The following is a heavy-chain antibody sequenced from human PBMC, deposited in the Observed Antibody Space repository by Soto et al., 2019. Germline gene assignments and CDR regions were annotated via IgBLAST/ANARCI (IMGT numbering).Heavy chain of an antibody. CDR3: ATSVGIAPTGEDGMDV. J-gene: IGHJ6*02. D-gene: IGHD2-8*02. CDR2: IIPILTTP. CDR1: GDLFNNYA. V-gene: IGHV1-69*01. Sequence: QVQLVQSGAEVKEPGSSVKVSCKATGDLFNNYAFNWVRQAPGQGLEWIGGIIPILTTPNYAQKFHGRVTIVADESTTTVYMELSSLKSEDTAVYYCATSVGIAPTGEDGMDVWGQGTSVTVSS.